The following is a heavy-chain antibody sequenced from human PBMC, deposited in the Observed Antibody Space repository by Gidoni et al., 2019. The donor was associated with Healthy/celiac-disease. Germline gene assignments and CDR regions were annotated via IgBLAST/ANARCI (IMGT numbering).Heavy chain of an antibody. V-gene: IGHV3-49*03. CDR1: GFTFGVYA. CDR2: IRSKAYGGTT. Sequence: EVQLVESGGGLVQPGRSLRLSCTASGFTFGVYAMSWFRQAPGKGLEWVGFIRSKAYGGTTEYAASVKGRFTISRDDSKSIAYLQMNSLKTEDTAVHYCTRVGYSSSWWGVLLGYYYYMDVWGKGTTVTVSS. J-gene: IGHJ6*03. D-gene: IGHD6-13*01. CDR3: TRVGYSSSWWGVLLGYYYYMDV.